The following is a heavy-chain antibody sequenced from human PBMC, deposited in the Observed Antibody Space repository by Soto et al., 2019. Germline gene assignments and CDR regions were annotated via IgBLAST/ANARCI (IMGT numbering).Heavy chain of an antibody. D-gene: IGHD3-3*01. CDR3: ARHQSSVLRFLEWFGMDV. Sequence: GESLKISCKGSGYSFTSYWISWVRQMPGKGMEWMGRIDPSDSYTNYCPSFQGHVTISADKSISTAYLQWSSLKASDTAMYYCARHQSSVLRFLEWFGMDVWGQGTTVTVS. CDR2: IDPSDSYT. J-gene: IGHJ6*02. CDR1: GYSFTSYW. V-gene: IGHV5-10-1*01.